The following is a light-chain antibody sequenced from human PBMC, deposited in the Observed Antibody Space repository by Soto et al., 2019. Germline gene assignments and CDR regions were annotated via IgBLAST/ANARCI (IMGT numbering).Light chain of an antibody. V-gene: IGKV1-9*01. CDR2: AES. CDR3: QQLNSYPPWT. J-gene: IGKJ1*01. Sequence: IQMSQSPSTVCGSXGDRVTISCRSSSSISNILARYQQIPGEAPKILXXAESTLQRGVLSRLSGSGSGRDFTLNISSLQPEDFATYYCQQLNSYPPWTFGQGTKVDIK. CDR1: SSISNI.